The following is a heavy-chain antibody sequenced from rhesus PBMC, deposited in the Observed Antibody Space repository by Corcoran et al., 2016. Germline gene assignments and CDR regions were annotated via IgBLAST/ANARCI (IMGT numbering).Heavy chain of an antibody. CDR1: GYTFTDYD. Sequence: QVQLVQSGSEVKKPGSSVKVSCKASGYTFTDYDLHSVRQAPGQGLVWKEEKNPKSGGTNYEQRCQGSDPLTRDPPPSTPYMGRSSLCSDVRVVYSCTRGWVDYWGQGVLVTVSS. J-gene: IGHJ4*01. CDR3: TRGWVDY. CDR2: KNPKSGGT. V-gene: IGHV1-138*01. D-gene: IGHD3-34*01.